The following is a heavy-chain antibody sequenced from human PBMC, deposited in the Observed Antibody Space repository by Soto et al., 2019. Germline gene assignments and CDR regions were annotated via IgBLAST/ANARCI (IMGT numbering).Heavy chain of an antibody. CDR1: GFTFSSYA. D-gene: IGHD3-16*01. V-gene: IGHV3-23*01. Sequence: EVQLLESGGGLVQPGGSLRLSCAASGFTFSSYAMSWVRQAPGKGLEWVSAISGSGGSTYYADSVKGRFTISRDNAKNPLYLQMNSLRAEDTAVYYCAKVLRGGAMPGPAYWGQGTLVTVSS. CDR3: AKVLRGGAMPGPAY. CDR2: ISGSGGST. J-gene: IGHJ4*02.